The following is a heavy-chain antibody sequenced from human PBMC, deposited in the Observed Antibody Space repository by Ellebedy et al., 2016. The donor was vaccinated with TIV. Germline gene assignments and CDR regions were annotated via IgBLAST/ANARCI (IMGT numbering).Heavy chain of an antibody. J-gene: IGHJ4*02. CDR1: GGTSNRFA. V-gene: IGHV1-69*13. CDR3: ARSKGWWGEGTTILDY. Sequence: AASVKVSCTVSGGTSNRFAINWVRQAPGQGLEWMGGIIPMSVTPKYAQKFQGRVTFTADESTGTVYMELSTIISDHTAVYYCARSKGWWGEGTTILDYWGQGTPVTVSS. CDR2: IIPMSVTP. D-gene: IGHD2-8*02.